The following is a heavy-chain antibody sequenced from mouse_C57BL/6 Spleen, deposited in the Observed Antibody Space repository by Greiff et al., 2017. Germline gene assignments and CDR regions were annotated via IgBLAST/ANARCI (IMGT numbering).Heavy chain of an antibody. D-gene: IGHD1-1*01. CDR2: IYPGSGST. J-gene: IGHJ2*01. CDR1: GYTFTSYW. Sequence: QVQLQQPGAELVKPGASVKMSCKASGYTFTSYWITWVKQRPGQGLEWIGDIYPGSGSTNYNEKFKSKATLTVDTSSSTAYMQLSSLTSEDSAVXYCARGISDYYGSSPDYRGQGTTLTVSS. CDR3: ARGISDYYGSSPDY. V-gene: IGHV1-55*01.